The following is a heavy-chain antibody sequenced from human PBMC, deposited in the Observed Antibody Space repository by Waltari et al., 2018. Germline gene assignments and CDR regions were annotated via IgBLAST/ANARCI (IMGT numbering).Heavy chain of an antibody. V-gene: IGHV1-69*01. Sequence: QVQLVQSGAEVKKPGSSVKVSCKASGGTFSSYDISWVRQAPGQGLEWMGGIIPIFGTANYAQKFQGRVTITADESTSTVYMEVSSLRSEDTAMYYCARASIATAVIGWFDPWGQGTLVTVSS. CDR1: GGTFSSYD. CDR3: ARASIATAVIGWFDP. J-gene: IGHJ5*02. D-gene: IGHD6-13*01. CDR2: IIPIFGTA.